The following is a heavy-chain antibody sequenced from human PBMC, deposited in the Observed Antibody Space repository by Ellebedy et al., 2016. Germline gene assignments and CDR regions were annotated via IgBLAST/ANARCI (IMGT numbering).Heavy chain of an antibody. CDR3: ARRALMIALGGVLDS. Sequence: GESLKISCAASGFTFSSYWMHWVRQAPGKGLVWVSRINSDGSSTSYADSVKGRFTISRDNAKSSLYLQMISLRAEDTAVYYCARRALMIALGGVLDSWGQGTLVTVSS. CDR1: GFTFSSYW. J-gene: IGHJ4*02. D-gene: IGHD3-16*01. V-gene: IGHV3-74*01. CDR2: INSDGSST.